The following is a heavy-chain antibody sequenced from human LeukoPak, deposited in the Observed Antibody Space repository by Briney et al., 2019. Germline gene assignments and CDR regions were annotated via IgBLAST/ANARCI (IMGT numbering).Heavy chain of an antibody. CDR1: GFTVSSNY. CDR2: IYSGGST. J-gene: IGHJ4*02. V-gene: IGHV3-53*01. D-gene: IGHD2-15*01. CDR3: ARDSRIFLGLPDY. Sequence: GGSLRLSGSASGFTVSSNYMSWVRQAPGNGLEWGSVIYSGGSTYYADSVKGRFTISRDNSKNTLYLQMNSLRAEDTAVYYCARDSRIFLGLPDYWGQGTLVTVSS.